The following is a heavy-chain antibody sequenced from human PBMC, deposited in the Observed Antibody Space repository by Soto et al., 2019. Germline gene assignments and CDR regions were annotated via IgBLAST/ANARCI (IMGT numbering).Heavy chain of an antibody. CDR3: AKDCRFSEGAFDS. Sequence: GGSLRLSCAASGFTFSNYGMHWVRQAPGKGLEWVAVISYDGSNKYYADSVKGRFTISRDNSKNTLYLQMNSLRAEDTAVYYSAKDCRFSEGAFDSWGQGTMVTVSS. D-gene: IGHD3-10*01. CDR1: GFTFSNYG. J-gene: IGHJ3*02. V-gene: IGHV3-30*18. CDR2: ISYDGSNK.